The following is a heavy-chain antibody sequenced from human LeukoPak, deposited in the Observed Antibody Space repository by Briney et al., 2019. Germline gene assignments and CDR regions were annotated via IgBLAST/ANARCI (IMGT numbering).Heavy chain of an antibody. J-gene: IGHJ4*02. V-gene: IGHV4-59*01. D-gene: IGHD3-10*01. CDR2: IYYSGST. CDR1: GGSISSYY. Sequence: PSETLSLTCTVSGGSISSYYWSWIRQPPGKGLEWIGYIYYSGSTNYNPSLKSRVTISVDTSKNQFSLELSSVTAADTAVYYCARWAMARGFWPTSFDYWGQGTLVTVSS. CDR3: ARWAMARGFWPTSFDY.